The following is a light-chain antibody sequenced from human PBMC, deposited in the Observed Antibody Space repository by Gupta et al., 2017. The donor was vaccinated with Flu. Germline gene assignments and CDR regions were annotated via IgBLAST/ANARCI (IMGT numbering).Light chain of an antibody. CDR1: QSVSSD. CDR2: DAS. CDR3: QQRSNWPPLT. Sequence: ATLSLSPGERATLSCRASQSVSSDLAWYQQRPGQAPRLLIYDASNRATGIPARFSGSGSGTDFTLTISSLVPEDFAVYYCQQRSNWPPLTFGGGTKVEIK. J-gene: IGKJ4*01. V-gene: IGKV3-11*01.